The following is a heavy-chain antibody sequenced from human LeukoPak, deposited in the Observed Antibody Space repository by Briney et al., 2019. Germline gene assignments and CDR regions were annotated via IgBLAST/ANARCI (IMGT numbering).Heavy chain of an antibody. D-gene: IGHD3-10*01. Sequence: ASVKVSCKASGGTFSSYAISWVRQAPGQGLEWMGWISAYNGNTNYAQKLQGRVTMTTDTSTSTAYMELRSLRSDDTAVYYCARDRGYYGSGSYQSDWGQGTLVTVSS. CDR2: ISAYNGNT. J-gene: IGHJ4*02. CDR1: GGTFSSYA. CDR3: ARDRGYYGSGSYQSD. V-gene: IGHV1-18*01.